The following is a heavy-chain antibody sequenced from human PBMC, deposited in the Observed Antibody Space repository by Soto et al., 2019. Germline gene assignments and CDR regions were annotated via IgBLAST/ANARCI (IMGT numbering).Heavy chain of an antibody. Sequence: ASVKVSCKASGYTFTSYGISWVRQAPGQGLEWMGWISAYNGNTNYAQKLQGRVTMTTDTSTSTAYMELRSLGSDDTAVYYCARAARDSSSSSSGYDYWGHGTLVTVSS. CDR2: ISAYNGNT. J-gene: IGHJ4*01. CDR1: GYTFTSYG. CDR3: ARAARDSSSSSSGYDY. D-gene: IGHD6-6*01. V-gene: IGHV1-18*01.